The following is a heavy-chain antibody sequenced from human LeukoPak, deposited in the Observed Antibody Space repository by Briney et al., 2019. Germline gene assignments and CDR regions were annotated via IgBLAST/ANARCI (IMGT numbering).Heavy chain of an antibody. V-gene: IGHV3-23*01. Sequence: GGSLRLSCAASGFTFSSYAMSWVGQAPGKGLEWVSAISGCGGSTYYADSVKGRFTISRDNSKNTLYLQMNSLRAEDTAVYYCARGVASYLSPFDYWGQGTLVTVSS. CDR3: ARGVASYLSPFDY. CDR1: GFTFSSYA. CDR2: ISGCGGST. D-gene: IGHD1-26*01. J-gene: IGHJ4*02.